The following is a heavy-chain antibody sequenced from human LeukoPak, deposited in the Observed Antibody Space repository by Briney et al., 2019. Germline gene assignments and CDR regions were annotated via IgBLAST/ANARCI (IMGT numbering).Heavy chain of an antibody. CDR1: GFTFSAYE. CDR3: ARDFVYGDSLEYFQD. J-gene: IGHJ1*01. Sequence: GGSLRLSCAASGFTFSAYEINWVRQAPGKGLEWVSYISSSGDILYYADSVKGRFTISRDNAKNSLYLQMNSLRAEDTAVYYCARDFVYGDSLEYFQDWGQGTLVTVSS. V-gene: IGHV3-48*03. D-gene: IGHD4-17*01. CDR2: ISSSGDIL.